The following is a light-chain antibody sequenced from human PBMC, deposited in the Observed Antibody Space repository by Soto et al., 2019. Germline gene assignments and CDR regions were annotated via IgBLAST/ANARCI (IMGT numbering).Light chain of an antibody. CDR2: DAS. V-gene: IGKV1-5*01. Sequence: IQMPQTPSTLSSSVGDRATNNCRASQNVNDYLAWYQQKPGNSPKVLIYDASTLERGVPSRFSGSGSGTEFTLTISGLQADDFATYYCQQYSSHRTFGQGTRWIS. CDR1: QNVNDY. CDR3: QQYSSHRT. J-gene: IGKJ1*01.